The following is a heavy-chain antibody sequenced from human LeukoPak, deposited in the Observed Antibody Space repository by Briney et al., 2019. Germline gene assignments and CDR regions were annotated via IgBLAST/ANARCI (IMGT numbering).Heavy chain of an antibody. Sequence: SETLSLTCTVSGGSISSGGYYWSWIRQHPGKGLEWVGYIYYSGSTYYNPSLKSRVTISVDTSKNQFSLKLSSVTAADTAVYYCARAVFTMRVPWFDPWGQGTLVTVSS. D-gene: IGHD3-22*01. CDR2: IYYSGST. J-gene: IGHJ5*02. CDR3: ARAVFTMRVPWFDP. CDR1: GGSISSGGYY. V-gene: IGHV4-31*03.